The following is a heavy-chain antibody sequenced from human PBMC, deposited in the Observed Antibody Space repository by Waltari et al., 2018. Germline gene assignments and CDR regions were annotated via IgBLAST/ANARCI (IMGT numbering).Heavy chain of an antibody. CDR2: FDPEDGET. Sequence: QVQLVQSGAEVKKPGASVKVSCKVSGYTLTELSMHWVRQAPGEGLEWMGGFDPEDGETIYAQKFQGRVTMTEDTSTDTAYMELSSLRSEDTAVYYCATVWSVVAAPHPYYFDYWGQGTLVTVSS. D-gene: IGHD2-15*01. J-gene: IGHJ4*02. CDR3: ATVWSVVAAPHPYYFDY. V-gene: IGHV1-24*01. CDR1: GYTLTELS.